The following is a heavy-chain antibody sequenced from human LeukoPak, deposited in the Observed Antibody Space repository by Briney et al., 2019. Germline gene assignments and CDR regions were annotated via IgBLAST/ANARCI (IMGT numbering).Heavy chain of an antibody. Sequence: SETLSLTCTVSGGSISSGSYYWSWIRQPAGKGLEWIGRIYTSGSTNYNPSLKSRVTISVDTSKNQFSLKLSSVTAADTAVYYCARVTSSSGYYYGWFDPWGQGTLVTVSS. CDR3: ARVTSSSGYYYGWFDP. CDR1: GGSISSGSYY. D-gene: IGHD3-22*01. V-gene: IGHV4-61*02. CDR2: IYTSGST. J-gene: IGHJ5*02.